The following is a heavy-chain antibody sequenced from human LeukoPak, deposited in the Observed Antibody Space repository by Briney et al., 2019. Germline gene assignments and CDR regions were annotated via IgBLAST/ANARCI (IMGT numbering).Heavy chain of an antibody. CDR3: EREENDAFHI. Sequence: QPGGSLRLSCAASGFTVSSKHMSWVRQAPGKGLEWVSVFYSGGSTYYADSVKGRFTISRDNSKNTLYLQMNSLRADATAVYYCEREENDAFHIWGQGTMVTVSS. J-gene: IGHJ3*02. CDR1: GFTVSSKH. V-gene: IGHV3-66*01. CDR2: FYSGGST.